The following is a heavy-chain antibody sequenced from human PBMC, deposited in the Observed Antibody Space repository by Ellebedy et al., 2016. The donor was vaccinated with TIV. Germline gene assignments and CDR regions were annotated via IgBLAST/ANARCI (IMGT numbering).Heavy chain of an antibody. D-gene: IGHD2-2*01. V-gene: IGHV4-34*01. J-gene: IGHJ6*03. CDR1: GGSFSGYY. CDR3: ARDRPAARYYYYYYMDV. CDR2: INHSGST. Sequence: GSLRLSXAVYGGSFSGYYWSWIRQPPGKGLEWIGEINHSGSTNYNPSLKSRVTISVDTSKNQFSLKLSSVTAADTAVYYCARDRPAARYYYYYYMDVWGKGTTVTVSS.